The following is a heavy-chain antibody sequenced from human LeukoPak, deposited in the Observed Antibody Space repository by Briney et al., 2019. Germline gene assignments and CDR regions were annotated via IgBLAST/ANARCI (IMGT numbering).Heavy chain of an antibody. CDR2: ISSSSSTI. Sequence: GGSLRLSCAASGFTFSSYSMNWVRQAPGKGLEWVSYISSSSSTIYYADSVKGRFTISRDNAKNSLYLQMNSLRTEDTAVYYCTTWGNYGKLDYWGQGTLVTVSS. V-gene: IGHV3-48*01. J-gene: IGHJ4*02. CDR3: TTWGNYGKLDY. CDR1: GFTFSSYS. D-gene: IGHD3-10*01.